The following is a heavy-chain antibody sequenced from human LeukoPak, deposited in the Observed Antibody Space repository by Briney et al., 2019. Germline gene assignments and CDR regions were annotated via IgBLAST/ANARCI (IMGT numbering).Heavy chain of an antibody. V-gene: IGHV4-39*07. CDR2: IYYSGST. J-gene: IGHJ4*02. CDR1: GGSISSSSYY. Sequence: PSETLSLTCTVSGGSISSSSYYWGWIRQPPGKGLGWIGSIYYSGSTYYNPSLKSRVTISVDTSKNQFSLKLSSVTAADTAVYYCARDPSSPLASYWGQGTLVTVSS. CDR3: ARDPSSPLASY. D-gene: IGHD6-6*01.